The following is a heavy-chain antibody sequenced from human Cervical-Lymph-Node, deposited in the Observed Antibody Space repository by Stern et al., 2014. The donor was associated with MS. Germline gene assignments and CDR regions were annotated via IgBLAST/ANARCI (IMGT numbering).Heavy chain of an antibody. CDR1: GYSFTSYW. CDR3: ARLGDRRHPIDYYYGMDV. D-gene: IGHD2-21*01. V-gene: IGHV5-51*03. CDR2: IYPGDSDT. Sequence: EVQLVESGAEVKKPGESLKISCKGSGYSFTSYWIGWVRQMPGKGLEWMGIIYPGDSDTRYSPSFQGQVTISADKSISTAYLQWSSLKASDTAMYYCARLGDRRHPIDYYYGMDVWGQGTTVTVSS. J-gene: IGHJ6*02.